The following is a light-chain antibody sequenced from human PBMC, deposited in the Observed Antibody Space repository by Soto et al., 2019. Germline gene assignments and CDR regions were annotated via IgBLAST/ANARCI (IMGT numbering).Light chain of an antibody. V-gene: IGKV3-15*01. Sequence: EIVMTQSPATLSVSPGERATLSCRASQSVSSNLAWYQQKHGQAPRLLIYGASTRATGIPARFSGSGSGTEFTLTIRSLHAEDFAGYYGQQYKNWPPPLTFGGGTKVEIQ. CDR1: QSVSSN. CDR2: GAS. J-gene: IGKJ4*01. CDR3: QQYKNWPPPLT.